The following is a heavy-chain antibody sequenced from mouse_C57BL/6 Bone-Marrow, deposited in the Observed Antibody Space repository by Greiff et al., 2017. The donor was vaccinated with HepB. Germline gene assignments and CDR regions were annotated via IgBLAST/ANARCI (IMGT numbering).Heavy chain of an antibody. D-gene: IGHD1-1*01. CDR3: ARERNLLLGL. CDR2: INPNNGGT. Sequence: EVQLQQSGPELVKPGASVKMSCKASGYTFTDYNMHWVKQSHGKSLEWIGYINPNNGGTSYNQKFKGKATLTVNNSSSTAYMELRSLTSEDSAVYYCARERNLLLGLWGQGTTLTVSS. J-gene: IGHJ2*01. CDR1: GYTFTDYN. V-gene: IGHV1-22*01.